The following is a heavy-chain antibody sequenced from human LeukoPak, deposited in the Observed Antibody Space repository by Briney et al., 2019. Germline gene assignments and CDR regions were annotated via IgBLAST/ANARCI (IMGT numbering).Heavy chain of an antibody. J-gene: IGHJ4*02. V-gene: IGHV3-23*01. D-gene: IGHD2-2*01. CDR3: AKGKYCSSTSCYDPSDY. CDR1: GFTFSSYA. Sequence: GGSLRLSCAASGFTFSSYAMSWVRQAPGKGLEWVSGISGSGGSAYYADSVKGRFTISRDNSKNTLYLQMNSLRAEDTAVYYCAKGKYCSSTSCYDPSDYWGQGTLVTVSS. CDR2: ISGSGGSA.